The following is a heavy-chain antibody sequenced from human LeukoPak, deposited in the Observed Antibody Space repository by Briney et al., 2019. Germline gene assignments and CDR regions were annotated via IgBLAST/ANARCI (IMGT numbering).Heavy chain of an antibody. Sequence: GGSLRLSCAASGFTFSSYAMSWVRQAPGKGLEWVSAISGSGGSTYYADSVKGRFTISRDNAKNSLYLQMNSLRAEDTAVYYCARRQGPPEGYWGQGTLVTVSS. D-gene: IGHD1-14*01. CDR2: ISGSGGST. V-gene: IGHV3-23*01. J-gene: IGHJ4*02. CDR1: GFTFSSYA. CDR3: ARRQGPPEGY.